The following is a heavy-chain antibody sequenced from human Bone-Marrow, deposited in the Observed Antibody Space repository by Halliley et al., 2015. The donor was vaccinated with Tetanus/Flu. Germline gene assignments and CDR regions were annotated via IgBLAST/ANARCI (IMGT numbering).Heavy chain of an antibody. Sequence: QLVQSGAEVKKPGASVKVSCKASGYTFTGYGMHWVRQAPGQRLEWMGWINAGKYNTKYSEKFQGRVTITRDTSATTDYMELSSLRSEDTAVYYCARLYLNAFDIWGQGTMVTVSS. CDR3: ARLYLNAFDI. CDR2: INAGKYNT. V-gene: IGHV1-3*01. CDR1: GYTFTGYG. J-gene: IGHJ3*02.